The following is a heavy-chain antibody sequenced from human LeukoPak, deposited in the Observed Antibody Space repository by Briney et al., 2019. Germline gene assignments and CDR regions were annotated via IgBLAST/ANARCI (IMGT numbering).Heavy chain of an antibody. CDR3: VKAGKLGHCSGGSCYSYYYYYGMDV. V-gene: IGHV3-64D*06. CDR2: ISSNGGST. Sequence: GGSLRLSCSASGFTFSSYAMHWVRQAPGKGLEYVSAISSNGGSTYYADSVKGRFTISRDNSKSTLYLQMSSLRAEDTAVYYCVKAGKLGHCSGGSCYSYYYYYGMDVWGKGTTVTVSS. CDR1: GFTFSSYA. D-gene: IGHD2-15*01. J-gene: IGHJ6*04.